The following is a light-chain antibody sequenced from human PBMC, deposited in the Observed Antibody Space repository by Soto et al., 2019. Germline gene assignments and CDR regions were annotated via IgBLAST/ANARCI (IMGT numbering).Light chain of an antibody. J-gene: IGKJ1*01. CDR2: GAS. CDR1: QSVSSN. CDR3: QQYHDWPPWT. V-gene: IGKV3-15*01. Sequence: ETVMTQSPATLSVSPVERATLSCRASQSVSSNLAWYQQKPGQAPRLLIYGASTRATGIPTRFSGRGSGTEFTLTISRLQSDDFALYYCQQYHDWPPWTFGQGTKVEVK.